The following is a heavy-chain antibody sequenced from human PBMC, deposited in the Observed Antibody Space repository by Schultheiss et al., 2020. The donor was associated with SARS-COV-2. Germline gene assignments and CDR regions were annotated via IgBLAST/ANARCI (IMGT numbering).Heavy chain of an antibody. V-gene: IGHV3-30*04. CDR3: ARDQGYCSSTSCQSRYYMDV. CDR2: ISYDGSNK. Sequence: GESLKISCAASGFTFSSYAMHWVRQAPGKGLEWVAVISYDGSNKYYADSVKGRFTISRDNSKNTLYLQMNSLRAEDTAVYYCARDQGYCSSTSCQSRYYMDVRGKGTTVTVSS. D-gene: IGHD2-2*01. J-gene: IGHJ6*03. CDR1: GFTFSSYA.